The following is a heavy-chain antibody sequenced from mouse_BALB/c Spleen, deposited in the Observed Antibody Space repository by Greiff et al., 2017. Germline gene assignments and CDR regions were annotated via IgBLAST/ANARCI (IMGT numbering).Heavy chain of an antibody. V-gene: IGHV1S137*01. CDR3: ARGYDPHRYFDV. CDR2: ISTYYGDA. D-gene: IGHD2-10*02. CDR1: GYTFTDYA. Sequence: QVQLKQSGAELVRPGVSVKISCKGSGYTFTDYAMHWVKQSHAKSLEWIGVISTYYGDASYNQKFKGKATMTVDKSSSTAYMELARLTSEDSAIYYCARGYDPHRYFDVWGAGTTVTVSS. J-gene: IGHJ1*01.